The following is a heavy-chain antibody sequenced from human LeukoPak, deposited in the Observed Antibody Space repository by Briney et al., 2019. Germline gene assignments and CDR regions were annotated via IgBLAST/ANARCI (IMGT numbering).Heavy chain of an antibody. J-gene: IGHJ4*02. CDR2: INQSGST. CDR3: ASDHSGWLGLGY. V-gene: IGHV4-34*01. CDR1: GGSFSGYY. D-gene: IGHD6-19*01. Sequence: SETLSLTCVFYGGSFSGYYWTWIRQSPGRGLEWIGEINQSGSTSYNPSLESRVSISVDTSKNQFSLNLTSVTAADTAVYYCASDHSGWLGLGYWGQGTLVSVSS.